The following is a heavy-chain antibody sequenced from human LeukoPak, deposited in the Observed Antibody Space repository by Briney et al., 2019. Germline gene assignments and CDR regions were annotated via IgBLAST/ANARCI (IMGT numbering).Heavy chain of an antibody. V-gene: IGHV4-4*07. CDR1: GGSISSYY. J-gene: IGHJ3*02. D-gene: IGHD3-22*01. Sequence: SETLSLTCTVSGGSISSYYWSWIRQPAGKGLEWIGRIYTSGSTNYNPSLKSRVTMSVDTSKNQFSLKLSSVTAADTAVYYCARGFDDSSGYPRDAFDIWGQGTMVTVSS. CDR2: IYTSGST. CDR3: ARGFDDSSGYPRDAFDI.